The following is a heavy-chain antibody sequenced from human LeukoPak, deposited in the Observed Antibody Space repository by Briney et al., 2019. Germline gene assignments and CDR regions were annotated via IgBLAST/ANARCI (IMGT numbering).Heavy chain of an antibody. CDR3: AREDYYDSGSSDY. V-gene: IGHV1-46*01. CDR1: GYTFINNW. CDR2: INPTGTGT. D-gene: IGHD3-22*01. J-gene: IGHJ4*02. Sequence: GASVKVSCKASGYTFINNWMHWVRQAPGQELEWIGLINPTGTGTLYAQKFQGRVTMTRDMSTSTDYMELSSLRSEDTAIYYCAREDYYDSGSSDYWGQGTLVTVSS.